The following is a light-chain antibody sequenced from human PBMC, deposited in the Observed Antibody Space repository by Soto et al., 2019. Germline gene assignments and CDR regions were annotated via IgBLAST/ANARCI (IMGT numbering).Light chain of an antibody. V-gene: IGKV3-15*01. CDR2: GAS. CDR1: QSVSSN. Sequence: PQKQATLSVSPGERSTLSCRTSQSVSSNLAWYQQKPGQAPRLLIYGASTRATGIPARFSGSGSGTEFTLTISSLQSEDFAVYYCQQYNNWPPLTFGGGTKVDI. J-gene: IGKJ4*01. CDR3: QQYNNWPPLT.